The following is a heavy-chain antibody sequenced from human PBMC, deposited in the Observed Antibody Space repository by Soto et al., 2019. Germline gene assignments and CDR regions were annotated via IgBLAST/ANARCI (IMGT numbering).Heavy chain of an antibody. J-gene: IGHJ3*02. Sequence: QVQLQQWGAGLLKPSETLSLTCAVYGGSFSGYYWSWIRQPPGKGLEWIGEINHSGSTNYNPSLKSRVTISVDTSKNQFSLKLSSVTAADTAVYYCARGFLSRGAIMFRDGYPNAFDIWGQGTMVTVSS. D-gene: IGHD5-12*01. CDR1: GGSFSGYY. CDR3: ARGFLSRGAIMFRDGYPNAFDI. CDR2: INHSGST. V-gene: IGHV4-34*01.